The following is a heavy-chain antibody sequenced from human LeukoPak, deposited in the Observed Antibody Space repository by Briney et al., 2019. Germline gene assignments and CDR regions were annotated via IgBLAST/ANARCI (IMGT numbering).Heavy chain of an antibody. CDR1: GFTFSSYG. CDR3: ARDIFPYSSRVYGMDV. Sequence: PGRSLRLSCAASGFTFSSYGMHWVRQAPGKGLEWAAVISYDGSNKYYADSVKGRFTISRDNSKNTLYLQMNSRRAEDTAVYYCARDIFPYSSRVYGMDVWGQGTTVTVSS. V-gene: IGHV3-30*03. CDR2: ISYDGSNK. J-gene: IGHJ6*02. D-gene: IGHD6-13*01.